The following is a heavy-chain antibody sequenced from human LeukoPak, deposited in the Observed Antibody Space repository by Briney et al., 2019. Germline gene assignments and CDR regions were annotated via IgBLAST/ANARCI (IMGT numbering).Heavy chain of an antibody. D-gene: IGHD3/OR15-3a*01. CDR2: IYYTGNT. CDR3: ARQTGSGLFILP. CDR1: GVSISSSNSY. Sequence: SETLSLTCSVSGVSISSSNSYWGWIRQPPGKGLEWIGSIYYTGNTYYNASLKSRVTISIDTSKNQFSLKLTSVTAADTAVYYCARQTGSGLFILPGGQGTLVTVSS. V-gene: IGHV4-39*01. J-gene: IGHJ4*02.